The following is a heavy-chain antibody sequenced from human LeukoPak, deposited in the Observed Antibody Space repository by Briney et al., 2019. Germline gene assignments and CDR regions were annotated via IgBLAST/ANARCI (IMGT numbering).Heavy chain of an antibody. D-gene: IGHD3-3*01. V-gene: IGHV4-39*07. CDR1: GGSISSSSYY. CDR2: IYYSGST. J-gene: IGHJ4*02. Sequence: SETLSLTCTVSGGSISSSSYYWGWIRQPPGKGLEWIGSIYYSGSTYYNPSLKSRVTISIDTSKNQFSLKLSSVTAADTAVYYCARGGAIFGLLDYFDYWGQGTLVTVSS. CDR3: ARGGAIFGLLDYFDY.